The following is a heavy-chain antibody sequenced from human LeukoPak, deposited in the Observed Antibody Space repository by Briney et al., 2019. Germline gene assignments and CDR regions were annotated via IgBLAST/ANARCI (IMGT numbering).Heavy chain of an antibody. D-gene: IGHD6-19*01. V-gene: IGHV1-18*01. CDR3: ARDRRTYSSGWYDC. CDR2: ISAYNGNT. Sequence: ASVKVSCKASGYTFTSYGISWVRQAPGQGLEWMGWISAYNGNTNYAQKFQGRVTITADESTSTAYMELSSLRSEDTAVYYCARDRRTYSSGWYDCWGQGTLVTVSS. J-gene: IGHJ4*02. CDR1: GYTFTSYG.